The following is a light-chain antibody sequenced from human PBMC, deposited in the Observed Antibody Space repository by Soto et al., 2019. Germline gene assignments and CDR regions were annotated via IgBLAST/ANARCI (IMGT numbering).Light chain of an antibody. Sequence: IVLTQSPATLSSSPGERAALSCRASQSVSTSLAWYQHKPGQAPRLFIYDASKRAPGIPARFSGSGSGTDFTLTISSLEPEDFAVYYCQVRDVWPSFGQGTKV. J-gene: IGKJ1*01. CDR2: DAS. CDR1: QSVSTS. CDR3: QVRDVWPS. V-gene: IGKV3-11*01.